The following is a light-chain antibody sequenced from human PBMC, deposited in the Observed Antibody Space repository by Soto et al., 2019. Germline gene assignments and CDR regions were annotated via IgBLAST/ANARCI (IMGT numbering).Light chain of an antibody. CDR3: QQYYGSPLT. V-gene: IGKV4-1*01. Sequence: DIVMTQSPDSLAVSLGERATINCKSRQSLLYTSNNRNYLAWYQQKPGQSPKLLIYWASTRESGVPDRFSGSGSATDFTLTISSLQAEDVEVYYCQQYYGSPLTFGGGTKVDIK. CDR2: WAS. CDR1: QSLLYTSNNRNY. J-gene: IGKJ4*01.